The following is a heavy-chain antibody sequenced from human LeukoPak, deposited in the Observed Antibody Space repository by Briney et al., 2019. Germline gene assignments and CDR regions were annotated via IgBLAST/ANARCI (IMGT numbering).Heavy chain of an antibody. CDR1: GFTFSSYA. D-gene: IGHD6-13*01. Sequence: GGSLRLSCAASGFTFSSYAMSWVRQAPGKGQEWVSYISSSGSTIYYADSVKGRFTISRDNAKNSLYLQMNSLRAEDTAVYYCARVTLAAAGTFDYWGQGTLVTVSS. V-gene: IGHV3-48*04. CDR2: ISSSGSTI. CDR3: ARVTLAAAGTFDY. J-gene: IGHJ4*02.